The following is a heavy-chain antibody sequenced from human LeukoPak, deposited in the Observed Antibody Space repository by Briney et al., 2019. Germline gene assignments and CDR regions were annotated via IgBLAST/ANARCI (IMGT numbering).Heavy chain of an antibody. D-gene: IGHD5-18*01. CDR1: GFTFSNYG. Sequence: GGSLRLSCAASGFTFSNYGLSWVRQAPGKGLEWVSHISSSGDSTYYADSVKGRFTISRDNAKNSLYLQMNSLRAEDTAVYYCAKDPSWGYSELGFDYWGQGTLVTVSS. V-gene: IGHV3-23*01. CDR3: AKDPSWGYSELGFDY. CDR2: ISSSGDST. J-gene: IGHJ4*02.